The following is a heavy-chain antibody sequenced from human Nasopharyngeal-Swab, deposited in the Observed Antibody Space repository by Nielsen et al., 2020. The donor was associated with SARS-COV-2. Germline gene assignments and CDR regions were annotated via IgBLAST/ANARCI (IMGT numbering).Heavy chain of an antibody. CDR2: ISSSGSTI. D-gene: IGHD1-14*01. CDR3: ANHLPGTYYFDY. V-gene: IGHV3-11*01. J-gene: IGHJ4*02. CDR1: GFTFRDYY. Sequence: GGSLRLSCAASGFTFRDYYMSWIRQAPGKGLEWVSYISSSGSTIYYADSVKGRFTISRDNAKNSLYLQMNSLRAEDTAVYYCANHLPGTYYFDYWGQGTLVTVSS.